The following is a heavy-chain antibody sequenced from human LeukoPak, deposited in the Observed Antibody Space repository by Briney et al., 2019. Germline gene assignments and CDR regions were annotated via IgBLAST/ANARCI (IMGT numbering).Heavy chain of an antibody. CDR2: ISNNGGYT. D-gene: IGHD2-15*01. CDR1: GFTFNNYA. Sequence: PGGSLRLSCATSGFTFNNYALSWVRQVPGKGLEWVSAISNNGGYTYYAGSVQGRFTISRDNSKSTLCLQMNSLRAEDTAVYYCAKQLGYCSDGSCYFPYWGQGTLVTVSS. V-gene: IGHV3-23*01. J-gene: IGHJ4*02. CDR3: AKQLGYCSDGSCYFPY.